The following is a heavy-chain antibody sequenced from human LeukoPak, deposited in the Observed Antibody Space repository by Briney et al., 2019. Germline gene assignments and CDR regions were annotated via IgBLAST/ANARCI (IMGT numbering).Heavy chain of an antibody. CDR1: GFTFSSYA. Sequence: PGGSLRLSCAASGFTFSSYAMSWVRQAPGKGLEWVSAISGSGGSTYYADSVKGRFTISRDNAKNSLYLQMNSLRAEDTAVYYCARDRAFGVVPDAFDIWGQGTMVPVSS. CDR3: ARDRAFGVVPDAFDI. CDR2: ISGSGGST. V-gene: IGHV3-23*01. D-gene: IGHD3-3*01. J-gene: IGHJ3*02.